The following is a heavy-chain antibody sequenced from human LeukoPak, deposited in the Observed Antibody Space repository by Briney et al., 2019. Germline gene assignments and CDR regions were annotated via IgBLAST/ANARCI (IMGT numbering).Heavy chain of an antibody. V-gene: IGHV3-21*01. CDR1: GFTFSTYA. J-gene: IGHJ4*02. D-gene: IGHD3-16*02. Sequence: GGSLRLSCAASGFTFSTYAMAWVRQAPGKGLEWVSSISSSSSYIYYADSVKGRFTISRDNAKNSLYLQMNGLRAEDTAVYYCASGHSRGYDYVWGSYRDMGGYWGQGTLVTVSS. CDR2: ISSSSSYI. CDR3: ASGHSRGYDYVWGSYRDMGGY.